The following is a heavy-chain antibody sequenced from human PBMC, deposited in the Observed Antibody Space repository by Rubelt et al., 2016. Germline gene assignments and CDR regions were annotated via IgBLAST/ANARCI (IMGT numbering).Heavy chain of an antibody. D-gene: IGHD6-13*01. J-gene: IGHJ4*02. Sequence: QLQLQESGPGLVKPSETLSLTCTVSGGSISSSSYYWGWIRQPPGKGLEWIGSIYYSGSTYYNPSLKSRVTISVDTSKNQFSLKLSSVTAADTAVYYCARHVFDFRGQQLKILYFDYWGQGTLVTVSS. V-gene: IGHV4-39*01. CDR1: GGSISSSSYY. CDR3: ARHVFDFRGQQLKILYFDY. CDR2: IYYSGST.